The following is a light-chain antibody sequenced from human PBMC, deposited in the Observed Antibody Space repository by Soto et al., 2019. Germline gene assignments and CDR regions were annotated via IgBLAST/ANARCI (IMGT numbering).Light chain of an antibody. CDR1: QSVSSSY. CDR3: QQYGSSPTT. J-gene: IGKJ1*01. Sequence: EIVLTQSPGTLSLSPGERATLSCRASQSVSSSYLAWYQQKPGQAPRLLIYGASSRATGIPDRFSGSGSGSDFTLTTSRLEPEDFALYYCQQYGSSPTTFGQGTKEEIK. V-gene: IGKV3-20*01. CDR2: GAS.